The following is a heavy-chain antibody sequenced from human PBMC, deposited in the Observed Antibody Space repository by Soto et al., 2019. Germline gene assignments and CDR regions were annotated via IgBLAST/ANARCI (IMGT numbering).Heavy chain of an antibody. D-gene: IGHD1-20*01. CDR1: GGSFSGYY. CDR3: ARGRYNWNY. V-gene: IGHV4-34*01. J-gene: IGHJ4*02. CDR2: INHSGST. Sequence: ETLSLTCTVYGGSFSGYYWSWIRQPPGKGLEWIGEINHSGSTNYNPSLKSRVTISVDTSKNQFSLKLSSVTAADTAVYYCARGRYNWNYWGQGTLVTVSS.